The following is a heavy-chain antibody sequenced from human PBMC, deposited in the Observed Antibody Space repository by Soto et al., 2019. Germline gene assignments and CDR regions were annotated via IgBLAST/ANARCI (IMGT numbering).Heavy chain of an antibody. Sequence: QVPLVQSGPEVKKPGASVKVSCQTSGYTFTAFGITWVRQAPGQGLEWMGWISTYNDDTKYAQKVQGRLTMTTDTSTSTAYMELMSLTSDDTAVYYCAWQFCSGINCDNWFDPWGQGTLVTVSS. V-gene: IGHV1-18*01. CDR1: GYTFTAFG. J-gene: IGHJ5*02. CDR3: AWQFCSGINCDNWFDP. D-gene: IGHD2-2*01. CDR2: ISTYNDDT.